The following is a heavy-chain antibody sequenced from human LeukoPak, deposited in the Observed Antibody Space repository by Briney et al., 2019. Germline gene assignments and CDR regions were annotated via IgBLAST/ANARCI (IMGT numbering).Heavy chain of an antibody. J-gene: IGHJ4*02. Sequence: SGGSLRLSCAASGFTFSSYAMSWVRQAPGKGLEWVSAISGSGGSTYYADSVKGRFTISRDNSKNTLYLQMNSQRAEDTAVYYCAKDTVSETATIHDYWGQGTLVTVSS. CDR3: AKDTVSETATIHDY. CDR2: ISGSGGST. D-gene: IGHD5-24*01. CDR1: GFTFSSYA. V-gene: IGHV3-23*01.